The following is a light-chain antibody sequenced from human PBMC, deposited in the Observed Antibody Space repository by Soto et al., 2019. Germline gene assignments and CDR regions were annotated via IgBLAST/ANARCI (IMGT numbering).Light chain of an antibody. CDR1: SSDVGGHNC. V-gene: IGLV2-8*01. Sequence: QAVVTQPPSASGSPGQSVTISCTGTSSDVGGHNCVSWYQQHPGKAPKLMIYEVSKRPSGVPDRFSGSKSGNTASLTVSGLQAEDEADYYCSSYAGSNTVVFGGGTKLTVL. CDR2: EVS. CDR3: SSYAGSNTVV. J-gene: IGLJ3*02.